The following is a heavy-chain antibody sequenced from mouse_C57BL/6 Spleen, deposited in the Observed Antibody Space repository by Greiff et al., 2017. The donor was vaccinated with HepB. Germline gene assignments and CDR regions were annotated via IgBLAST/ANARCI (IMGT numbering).Heavy chain of an antibody. CDR1: GYTFTSYW. D-gene: IGHD1-1*01. CDR2: IYPGSGST. Sequence: QVQLQQPGAELVKPGASVKMSCKASGYTFTSYWITWVKQRPGQGLEWIGDIYPGSGSTNYNEKFKGKATLTVDTSSSTAYMQLSSLTSEDSAVYYCAIEHYYGSSCRAMDYWGQGTSVTVSS. CDR3: AIEHYYGSSCRAMDY. V-gene: IGHV1-55*01. J-gene: IGHJ4*01.